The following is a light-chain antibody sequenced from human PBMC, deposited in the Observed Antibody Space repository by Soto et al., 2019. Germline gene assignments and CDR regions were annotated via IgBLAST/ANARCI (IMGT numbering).Light chain of an antibody. CDR1: HAISTY. J-gene: IGKJ2*01. Sequence: RLTQSTSSLSASVVDTVTISCRASHAISTYLAWYQQKPGKAPTLLIFGASSLHNGVPPRFAGSGSGSEFTLTSSRLQLDYFASYFCQQYTLYSAPFGQG. V-gene: IGKV1-5*01. CDR3: QQYTLYSAP. CDR2: GAS.